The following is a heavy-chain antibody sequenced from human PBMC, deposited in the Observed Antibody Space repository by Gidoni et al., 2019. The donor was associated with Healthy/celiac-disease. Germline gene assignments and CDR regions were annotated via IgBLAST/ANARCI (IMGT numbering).Heavy chain of an antibody. V-gene: IGHV3-21*01. CDR1: GFTFSSDS. Sequence: EVQLVASGGGLVKPGGSLRLSCAASGFTFSSDSMNWVRQAPGKGLEGVSSISSSSSYIYYSDSVKGRFTISRDNAKNSLYRQMNSLRAEDTAVYYCARDMVRGVISNRLSYWGQGTLVTVSS. CDR2: ISSSSSYI. CDR3: ARDMVRGVISNRLSY. D-gene: IGHD3-10*01. J-gene: IGHJ4*02.